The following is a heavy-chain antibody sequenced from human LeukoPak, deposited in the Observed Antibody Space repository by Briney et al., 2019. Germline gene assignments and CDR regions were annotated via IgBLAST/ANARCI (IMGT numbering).Heavy chain of an antibody. V-gene: IGHV4-38-2*02. D-gene: IGHD1-26*01. CDR2: IYHSGST. J-gene: IGHJ4*02. Sequence: SETLSLTCTVSGYSISSGYYWGWIRQPPGKGLEWVGSIYHSGSTYYNPSLKSRVTISVDTSKNQFSLKLSSVTAADTAVYYCARDSGSWDFDYWGQGTLVTVSS. CDR3: ARDSGSWDFDY. CDR1: GYSISSGYY.